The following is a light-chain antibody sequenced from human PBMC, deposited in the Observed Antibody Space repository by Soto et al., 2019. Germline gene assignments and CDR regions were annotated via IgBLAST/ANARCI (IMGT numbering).Light chain of an antibody. CDR3: SSYTSNNSPYV. Sequence: QSALTQPASVSGSPGQSITISCTGTSSDVGGYNYVSWYQHHPCKAPKLMIHEVSDRPSGVSNRFSGSKSGNTASLTISGLQAEDEATYYCSSYTSNNSPYVFXTGTKVTVL. CDR1: SSDVGGYNY. J-gene: IGLJ1*01. V-gene: IGLV2-14*01. CDR2: EVS.